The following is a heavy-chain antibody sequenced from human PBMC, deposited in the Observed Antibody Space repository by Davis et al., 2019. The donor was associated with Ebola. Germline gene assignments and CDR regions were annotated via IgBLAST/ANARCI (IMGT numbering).Heavy chain of an antibody. Sequence: GESLKISCAASGFTFNIYAMNWVRQAPGKGLECVSSIGSTTNFIYYADSVKGRFTISRDNAKNSLYLQMNSLRAEDTAVYYCARDGSNSYFDYWGQGNLVTVST. J-gene: IGHJ4*02. CDR1: GFTFNIYA. CDR2: IGSTTNFI. D-gene: IGHD6-6*01. V-gene: IGHV3-21*01. CDR3: ARDGSNSYFDY.